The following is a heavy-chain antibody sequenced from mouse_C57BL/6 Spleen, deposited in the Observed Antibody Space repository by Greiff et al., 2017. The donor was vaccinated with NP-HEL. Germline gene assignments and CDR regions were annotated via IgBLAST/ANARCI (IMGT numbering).Heavy chain of an antibody. D-gene: IGHD2-5*01. CDR2: IDPEDGDT. CDR1: GFNIKDYY. J-gene: IGHJ2*01. CDR3: TKGHSNYEGFDY. V-gene: IGHV14-1*01. Sequence: VQLKESGAELVRPGASVKLSCTASGFNIKDYYMHWVKQRPEQGLEWIGRIDPEDGDTEYAPKFQGKATMTADTSSNTAYLQLSSLTSEDTAVYYCTKGHSNYEGFDYWGQGTTLTVSS.